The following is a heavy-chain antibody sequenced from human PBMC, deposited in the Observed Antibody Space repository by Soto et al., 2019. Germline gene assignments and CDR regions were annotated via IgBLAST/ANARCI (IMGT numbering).Heavy chain of an antibody. Sequence: ASVKVSCKVSGYTLTELSMHWVRQAPGKGLEWMGGFDPEDGETIYAQKFQGRVTMTEDTSTDTAYMELSSLRSEDTAMYYCATAYSSYYDILTGYYRRDAFDIWGQGTMVTVSS. V-gene: IGHV1-24*01. D-gene: IGHD3-9*01. CDR2: FDPEDGET. CDR1: GYTLTELS. J-gene: IGHJ3*02. CDR3: ATAYSSYYDILTGYYRRDAFDI.